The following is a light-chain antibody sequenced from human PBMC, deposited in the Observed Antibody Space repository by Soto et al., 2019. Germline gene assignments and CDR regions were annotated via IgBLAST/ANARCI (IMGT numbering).Light chain of an antibody. CDR2: GAS. Sequence: EIVLTQSPGTLSLSPGERATLSCRASQSVSSSYLAWYQQKPGQAPRLLIYGASSRATGIPDRFSGSGSGTDFTLTISRLEPEDFAVYYCQQYGSSHSLTFGQGTKVEIK. J-gene: IGKJ1*01. CDR1: QSVSSSY. V-gene: IGKV3-20*01. CDR3: QQYGSSHSLT.